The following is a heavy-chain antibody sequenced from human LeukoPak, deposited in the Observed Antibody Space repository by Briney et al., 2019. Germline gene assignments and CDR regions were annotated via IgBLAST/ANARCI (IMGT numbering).Heavy chain of an antibody. CDR3: ARDKQLDWAHYYYYYMDV. D-gene: IGHD1-1*01. Sequence: ASVKVSCKASGYTFTSYGISWVRQAPGQGLEWMGWISAYNGNTNYAQKLQGRVTMTTDTSTSTAYMELRSLRSDDTAVYYCARDKQLDWAHYYYYYMDVWGKGTTVTVSS. CDR1: GYTFTSYG. V-gene: IGHV1-18*01. J-gene: IGHJ6*03. CDR2: ISAYNGNT.